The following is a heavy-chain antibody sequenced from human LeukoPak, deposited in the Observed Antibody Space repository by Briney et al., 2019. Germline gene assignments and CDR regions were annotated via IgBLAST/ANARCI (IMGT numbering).Heavy chain of an antibody. Sequence: SETLSLTCTVSGGSISSGDYYWSWIRQPPGKGLEWIGYIYYSGSTYYNPSLKSRVTISVDTSKNQFSLKLSSVTAADTAVYYCARYRTRTSSYGMDVWGQGSTVTVSS. V-gene: IGHV4-30-4*01. J-gene: IGHJ6*02. CDR2: IYYSGST. D-gene: IGHD3-16*02. CDR1: GGSISSGDYY. CDR3: ARYRTRTSSYGMDV.